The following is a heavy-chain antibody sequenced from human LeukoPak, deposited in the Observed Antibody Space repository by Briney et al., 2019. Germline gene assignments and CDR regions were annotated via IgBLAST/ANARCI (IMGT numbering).Heavy chain of an antibody. CDR2: INPSGGST. CDR1: GYTFTSYY. CDR3: ARVSGYCSGGSCYDY. Sequence: ASVKVSCKASGYTFTSYYMHWVRQAPGQGLEWMGIINPSGGSTSYAQKFQGRVAMTRDMSTSTVYMELSSLRSEDTAVYYCARVSGYCSGGSCYDYWGQGTLVTVSS. J-gene: IGHJ4*02. V-gene: IGHV1-46*01. D-gene: IGHD2-15*01.